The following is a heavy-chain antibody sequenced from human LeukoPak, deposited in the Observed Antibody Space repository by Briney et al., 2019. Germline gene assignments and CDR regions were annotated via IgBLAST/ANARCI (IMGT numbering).Heavy chain of an antibody. CDR1: GYTLTELS. Sequence: ASVKVSCKVSGYTLTELSMHWVRQAPGKGLEWMGGFDPEDGETIYAQKFQGRVTMTEDTSTDTAYMELSSLRSEDTAVYYCATAGRDFWSGYLYYFDYWGQGTLVTVSS. CDR2: FDPEDGET. D-gene: IGHD3-3*01. CDR3: ATAGRDFWSGYLYYFDY. V-gene: IGHV1-24*01. J-gene: IGHJ4*02.